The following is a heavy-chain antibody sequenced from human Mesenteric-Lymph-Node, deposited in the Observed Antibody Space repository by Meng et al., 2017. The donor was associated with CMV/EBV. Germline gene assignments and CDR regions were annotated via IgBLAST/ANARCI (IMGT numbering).Heavy chain of an antibody. CDR3: ARDPTMIVVGLIDDFDI. D-gene: IGHD3-22*01. Sequence: SVKVSCKASGYTFTSYDINWVRQAPGQGLEWMGGIIPIFGTANYAQKFQGRVTITTDESTTTAYMELSSLRSEDTAVYYCARDPTMIVVGLIDDFDIWGQGTMVTVS. CDR1: GYTFTSYD. V-gene: IGHV1-69*05. J-gene: IGHJ3*02. CDR2: IIPIFGTA.